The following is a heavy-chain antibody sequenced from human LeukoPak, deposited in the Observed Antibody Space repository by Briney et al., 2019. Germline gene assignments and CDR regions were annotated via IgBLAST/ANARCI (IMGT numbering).Heavy chain of an antibody. CDR3: ARDFTPYYYGSGSSYYYGMDV. CDR2: INPSGGST. V-gene: IGHV1-46*01. D-gene: IGHD3-10*01. Sequence: ASVKASCKASGYTFTSYYMHWVRQAPGQGLEWMGIINPSGGSTSYAQKFQGRVTMTRDTSTSTVYMELSSLRSEDTAVYYCARDFTPYYYGSGSSYYYGMDVWGQGTTVTVSS. J-gene: IGHJ6*02. CDR1: GYTFTSYY.